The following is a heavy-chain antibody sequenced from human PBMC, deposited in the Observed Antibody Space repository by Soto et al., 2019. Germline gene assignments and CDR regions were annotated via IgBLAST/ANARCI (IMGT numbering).Heavy chain of an antibody. CDR3: ARKGSSYYGMDV. D-gene: IGHD2-2*01. CDR2: IIPIFGTA. J-gene: IGHJ6*02. CDR1: GGTFSSYA. V-gene: IGHV1-69*13. Sequence: SVKVSCKASGGTFSSYAISWVRQAPGQGLEWMGGIIPIFGTANYAQKFQGRVTITADESTSTAYMELSSLRSEETAVYYCARKGSSYYGMDVWGQGTTVTVSS.